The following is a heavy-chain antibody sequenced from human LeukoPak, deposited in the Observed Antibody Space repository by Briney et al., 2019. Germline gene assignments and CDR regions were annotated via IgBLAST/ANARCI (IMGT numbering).Heavy chain of an antibody. Sequence: GGSLRLSCAASGFTFDDYAMHWVRQVPGKGLEWVSGISRNSGSIGYADSVKGRFTISRDNAKNSLYLQMNSLRAEDTALYYCAKDMGRYYYYYGMDVWAKGPRSPSP. D-gene: IGHD1-26*01. J-gene: IGHJ6*02. CDR3: AKDMGRYYYYYGMDV. CDR2: ISRNSGSI. CDR1: GFTFDDYA. V-gene: IGHV3-9*01.